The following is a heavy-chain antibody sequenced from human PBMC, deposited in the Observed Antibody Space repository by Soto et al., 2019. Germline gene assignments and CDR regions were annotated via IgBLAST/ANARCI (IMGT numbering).Heavy chain of an antibody. D-gene: IGHD1-7*01. Sequence: PGGPLRPSCAVSGFTFSSYSMNWVGQAPGKGLEWVSSISSSSSYIYYADSDKGRFTTSRDNANNSPYLQMNSLRAEDTAVYYCARDQDWNYAPFYYGMDVWGQGTTVTVSS. CDR2: ISSSSSYI. CDR3: ARDQDWNYAPFYYGMDV. J-gene: IGHJ6*02. V-gene: IGHV3-21*01. CDR1: GFTFSSYS.